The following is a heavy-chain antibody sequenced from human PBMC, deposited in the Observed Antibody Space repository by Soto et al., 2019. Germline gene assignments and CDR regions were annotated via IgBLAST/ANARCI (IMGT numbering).Heavy chain of an antibody. D-gene: IGHD2-2*02. CDR2: IYPGNSDA. J-gene: IGHJ4*02. V-gene: IGHV5-51*01. CDR3: ARGAVVVPAAIDY. Sequence: GESLKISCQASGYNFATYWIAWVRQMPGKGLEYMGIIYPGNSDARYSPSFQGQVTFSADKSISTAYLHWSSLKASDTAMYYCARGAVVVPAAIDYWGQGTLVTVSS. CDR1: GYNFATYW.